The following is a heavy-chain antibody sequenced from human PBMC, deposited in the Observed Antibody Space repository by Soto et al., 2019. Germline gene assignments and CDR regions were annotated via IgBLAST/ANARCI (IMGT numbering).Heavy chain of an antibody. CDR3: ARPLTYYYGSGSYYY. CDR2: INHSGST. Sequence: SETLSLTCAVYGGSFSGYYWSWIRQPPGKGLEWIGEINHSGSTNYNPSLKSRVTISVDTSKNQFSLKLSSVTAADTAVYYCARPLTYYYGSGSYYYWGQGTLVTVSS. V-gene: IGHV4-34*01. J-gene: IGHJ4*02. CDR1: GGSFSGYY. D-gene: IGHD3-10*01.